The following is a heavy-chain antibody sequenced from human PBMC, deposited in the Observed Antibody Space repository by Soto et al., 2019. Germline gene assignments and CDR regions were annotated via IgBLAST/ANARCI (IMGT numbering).Heavy chain of an antibody. J-gene: IGHJ4*02. D-gene: IGHD3-10*01. CDR3: ARTPDYYGSGSYFY. Sequence: ASVKVSCKASGYTFTSYGISWVRQAPGQGLEWMGWISAYNGNTNYAQKLQGRVTMTTDTSTSTAYMELRSLRSDDTAVYYCARTPDYYGSGSYFYWGQGTLVTVSS. CDR1: GYTFTSYG. CDR2: ISAYNGNT. V-gene: IGHV1-18*01.